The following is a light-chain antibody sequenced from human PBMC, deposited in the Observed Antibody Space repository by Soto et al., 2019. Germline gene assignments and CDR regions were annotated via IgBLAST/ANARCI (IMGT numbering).Light chain of an antibody. CDR3: QQYRIYWT. CDR2: DAS. J-gene: IGKJ1*01. Sequence: DIQMTQSPSTLSASVGDRVTITCWASQSISSWLAWYQQKPGKAPKLLIYDASSLESGVPSRFSGSGSGTELTLTISSLQSDDFATYFCQQYRIYWTFGQGTKVEIK. V-gene: IGKV1-5*01. CDR1: QSISSW.